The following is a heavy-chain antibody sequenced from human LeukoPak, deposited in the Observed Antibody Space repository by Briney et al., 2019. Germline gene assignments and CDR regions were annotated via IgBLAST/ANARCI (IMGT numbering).Heavy chain of an antibody. CDR1: GGSLSSGSYY. D-gene: IGHD2-21*01. CDR3: ASSEAPPYSDWYFDL. CDR2: IYYSGST. V-gene: IGHV4-61*01. J-gene: IGHJ2*01. Sequence: SETLSLTCTVSGGSLSSGSYYWSWIRQPPGKGLEWIGYIYYSGSTNYNPSLKSRVTISVDTSKNQFSLKLSSVTAADTAVYYCASSEAPPYSDWYFDLWGRGTLVTVSS.